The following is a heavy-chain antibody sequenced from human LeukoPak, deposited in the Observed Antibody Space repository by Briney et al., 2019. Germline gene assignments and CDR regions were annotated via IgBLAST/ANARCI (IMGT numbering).Heavy chain of an antibody. V-gene: IGHV1-8*02. CDR3: ARAIRSLDAFDI. Sequence: GESLKISCKGSGYSFTSYWIGWVRQATGQGLEWMGWMNPNSGNTGYAQKFQGRVTMTRNTSISTAYMELSSLRSEDTAVYYCARAIRSLDAFDIWGQGTMVTVSS. D-gene: IGHD3-16*01. CDR2: MNPNSGNT. J-gene: IGHJ3*02. CDR1: GYSFTSYW.